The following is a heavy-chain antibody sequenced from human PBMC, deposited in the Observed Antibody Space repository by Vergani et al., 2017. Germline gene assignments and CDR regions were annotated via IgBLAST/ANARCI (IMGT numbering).Heavy chain of an antibody. D-gene: IGHD1-1*01. Sequence: WVLSISSSSSYIYYADSVKGRFTISRDNAKNSLYLQMNSLRAEDTAVYYCARDRPGRLERRGAFDIWGQGTMVTVSS. V-gene: IGHV3-21*01. CDR3: ARDRPGRLERRGAFDI. CDR2: ISSSSSYI. J-gene: IGHJ3*02.